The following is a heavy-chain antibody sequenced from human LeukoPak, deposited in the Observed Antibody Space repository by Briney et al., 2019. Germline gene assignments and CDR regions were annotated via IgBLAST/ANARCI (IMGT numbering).Heavy chain of an antibody. V-gene: IGHV3-23*01. D-gene: IGHD4-17*01. CDR2: INGRGDST. CDR3: AKERQTGDYFTSDF. J-gene: IGHJ4*02. CDR1: GFTFSSYS. Sequence: GGSLRLSCAASGFTFSSYSMNWVRQAPGKGLEWVSAINGRGDSTFYADSVKGQFTISRDNSKSTVYLQMNSLRADDTAVYYCAKERQTGDYFTSDFWGQGTLVTVSS.